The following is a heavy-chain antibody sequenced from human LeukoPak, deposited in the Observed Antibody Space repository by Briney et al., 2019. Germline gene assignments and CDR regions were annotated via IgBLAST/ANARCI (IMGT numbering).Heavy chain of an antibody. CDR3: ARRWRNDAFDI. CDR1: GFTFSDYY. V-gene: IGHV3-11*01. Sequence: GGSLRLSCAASGFTFSDYYMSSIRQAPGKGLEWVSYISSSGSTIYYADSVKGRFTISRDNAKNSLYLQMNSLRAEDTAVYYCARRWRNDAFDIWGQGTMVTVSS. CDR2: ISSSGSTI. J-gene: IGHJ3*02. D-gene: IGHD2-15*01.